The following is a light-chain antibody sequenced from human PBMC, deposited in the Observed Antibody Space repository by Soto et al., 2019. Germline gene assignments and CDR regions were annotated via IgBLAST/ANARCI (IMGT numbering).Light chain of an antibody. CDR3: CSYAGDTTFFV. Sequence: QSVLTQPASMPGSPGQSITISCTGTSSDVGSYYPVSWFQQHPGKAPKLIIYEVNKRPSGVSDRFSGSKSGNTASLTISGLQAADEAEYYCCSYAGDTTFFVFGTGTKLTVL. CDR2: EVN. J-gene: IGLJ1*01. V-gene: IGLV2-23*02. CDR1: SSDVGSYYP.